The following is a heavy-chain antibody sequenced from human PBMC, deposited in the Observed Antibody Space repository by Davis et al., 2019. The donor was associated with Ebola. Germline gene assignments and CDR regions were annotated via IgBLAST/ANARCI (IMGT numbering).Heavy chain of an antibody. CDR1: GFTFSSYG. V-gene: IGHV3-30*03. J-gene: IGHJ4*02. D-gene: IGHD3-3*01. CDR2: ISYDGSNK. CDR3: ARGGVLEWLLLTFDY. Sequence: SLKISCAASGFTFSSYGMHWVRQAPGKGLEWVAVISYDGSNKYYADSVKGRFTISRDNSKNTLYLQMNSLRAEDTAVYYCARGGVLEWLLLTFDYWGQGTLVTVSS.